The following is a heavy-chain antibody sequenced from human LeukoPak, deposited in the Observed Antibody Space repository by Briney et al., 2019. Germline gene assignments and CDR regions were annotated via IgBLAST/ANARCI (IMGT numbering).Heavy chain of an antibody. V-gene: IGHV3-23*01. Sequence: GGSLRLSCAASGFTFSSYAMSWVRQAPGKGLEWVSAISGSGGSTYYADSVKGRFTISRDNSKNTLYLQMNSLRAEDTAVYYCAKGGYNWNDGGYFDYWGQGTLVTVSS. D-gene: IGHD1-20*01. CDR2: ISGSGGST. CDR3: AKGGYNWNDGGYFDY. CDR1: GFTFSSYA. J-gene: IGHJ4*02.